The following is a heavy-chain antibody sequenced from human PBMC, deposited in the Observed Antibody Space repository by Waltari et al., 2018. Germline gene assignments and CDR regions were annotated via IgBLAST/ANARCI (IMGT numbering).Heavy chain of an antibody. CDR3: AREDICRSTTCYTLDY. Sequence: QVQMVESGGGVVQPGRSLRLSCAAPGFTFSSHFIPWVRQAPGKGLEWVALMSYDGSSKYYADSVKGRFTVSRDNSKNTVYLQLNSLRVEDTAVYYCAREDICRSTTCYTLDYWGLGTLVTVSS. CDR2: MSYDGSSK. J-gene: IGHJ4*02. V-gene: IGHV3-30*01. D-gene: IGHD2-2*02. CDR1: GFTFSSHF.